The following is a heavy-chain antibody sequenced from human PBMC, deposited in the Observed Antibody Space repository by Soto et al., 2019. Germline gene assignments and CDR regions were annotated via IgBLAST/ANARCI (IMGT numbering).Heavy chain of an antibody. J-gene: IGHJ4*02. CDR1: GYTFTSYG. V-gene: IGHV1-18*01. CDR2: ISAYNGNT. Sequence: QVQLVKSGAEVKKPGASLKVSCKASGYTFTSYGISWVRQAPGQRLEWMGWISAYNGNTNYAQKRQGRVTMTTDTSTSTADMKLSRLRSDDRAVYYCARNGFSTNFAYWGQGTLVTVSS. D-gene: IGHD6-13*01. CDR3: ARNGFSTNFAY.